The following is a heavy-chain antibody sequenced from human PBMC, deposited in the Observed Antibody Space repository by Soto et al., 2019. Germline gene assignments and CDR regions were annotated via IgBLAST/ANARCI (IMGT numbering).Heavy chain of an antibody. CDR2: ISYDGSNK. V-gene: IGHV3-30*18. D-gene: IGHD6-13*01. J-gene: IGHJ4*02. Sequence: GGSLRLSCAASGFTFSSYGMHWVRQAPGKGLEWVAVISYDGSNKYYADSVKGRFTISRDNSKNTLYLQMNSLRAEDTAVYYCAKDRERIAAAALDYWGQGTLVTVSS. CDR3: AKDRERIAAAALDY. CDR1: GFTFSSYG.